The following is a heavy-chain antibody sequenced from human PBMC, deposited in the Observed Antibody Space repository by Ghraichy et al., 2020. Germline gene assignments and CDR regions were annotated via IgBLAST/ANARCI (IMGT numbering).Heavy chain of an antibody. CDR1: GDSVSSNSVA. V-gene: IGHV6-1*01. Sequence: SETLSLTRDISGDSVSSNSVAWSWTRQSPWRGLEWLGRTYRMAIEYAESVKGRITISPDTSKNQLSLQLNSVTLEDTAVYYCARGINHAFDIWGQGTMVTVSS. D-gene: IGHD3-3*02. CDR2: TYRMAI. CDR3: ARGINHAFDI. J-gene: IGHJ3*02.